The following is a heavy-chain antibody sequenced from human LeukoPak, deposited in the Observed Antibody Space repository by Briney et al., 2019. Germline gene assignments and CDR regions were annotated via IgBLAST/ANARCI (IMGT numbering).Heavy chain of an antibody. Sequence: PSETLSLTCTVSGDSISSGSYYWAWIRQPPGKGLEWIGSIYYSGSTYYNPSLKSLKSRVTISVETSKNQFSLNLNSVTVADTAVYYCARDGQQLVRGDWFDAWGQGTLVTVSS. CDR1: GDSISSGSYY. CDR3: ARDGQQLVRGDWFDA. CDR2: IYYSGST. V-gene: IGHV4-39*07. J-gene: IGHJ5*02. D-gene: IGHD6-13*01.